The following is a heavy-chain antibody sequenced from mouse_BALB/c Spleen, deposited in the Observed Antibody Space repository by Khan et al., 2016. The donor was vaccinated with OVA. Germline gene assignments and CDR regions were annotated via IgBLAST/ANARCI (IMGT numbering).Heavy chain of an antibody. CDR2: IGSDSSDI. CDR1: GFTFSGFG. J-gene: IGHJ2*01. V-gene: IGHV5-17*02. Sequence: EVELVESGGGLVQPGGSRKLSCAASGFTFSGFGMHWVRQAPEKGLEWVAFIGSDSSDIYYADTVKGRFTISRDNPKKTLFLQMTSLRSEDTAMYFGARAGYYYFDYWGQGTTLTVSS. CDR3: ARAGYYYFDY. D-gene: IGHD2-3*01.